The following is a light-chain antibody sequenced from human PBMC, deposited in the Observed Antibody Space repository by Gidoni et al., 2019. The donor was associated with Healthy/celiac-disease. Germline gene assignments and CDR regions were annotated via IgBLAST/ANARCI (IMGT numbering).Light chain of an antibody. V-gene: IGKV3-11*01. Sequence: DMGLTGSPATLSLCPGERATLSCRASQSVSSYLAWYQQKPGQAPRLLIYDASNRSTGIPANFSGSGSGTDFTLTISSPEPEDFAFYYCQQRGNWPQTFGQGTKVEIK. CDR3: QQRGNWPQT. J-gene: IGKJ2*01. CDR2: DAS. CDR1: QSVSSY.